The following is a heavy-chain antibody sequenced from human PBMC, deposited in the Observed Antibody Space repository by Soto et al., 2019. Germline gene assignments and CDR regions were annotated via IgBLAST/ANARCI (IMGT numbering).Heavy chain of an antibody. CDR2: ISYDGSNK. J-gene: IGHJ6*02. V-gene: IGHV3-30-3*01. Sequence: QVQLVESGGGVVQPGRSLRLYCAASGFTFRNYAMHWVRQAPGKGLECVAVISYDGSNKFYRDYVKGRFTISRDNSKNTLYLQINSLRYEDTAVYYCARGDREDIAVVVGVRPGEYGVDVWGQGTTVTVSS. CDR3: ARGDREDIAVVVGVRPGEYGVDV. D-gene: IGHD2-15*01. CDR1: GFTFRNYA.